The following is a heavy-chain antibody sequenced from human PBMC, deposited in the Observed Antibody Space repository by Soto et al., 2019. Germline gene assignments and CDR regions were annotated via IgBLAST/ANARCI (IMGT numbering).Heavy chain of an antibody. CDR3: ARIKWGLNYYNGMDV. J-gene: IGHJ6*02. CDR2: INPKTAAT. Sequence: ASVKVSCKSSGYSFSDYFIQWVRQAPGQGLEWVAWINPKTAATNYAKKFQGRVSLTWDTSSTTAYMELTRPRPDDTAVYYCARIKWGLNYYNGMDVWGQGTTVTVSS. D-gene: IGHD1-26*01. V-gene: IGHV1-2*02. CDR1: GYSFSDYF.